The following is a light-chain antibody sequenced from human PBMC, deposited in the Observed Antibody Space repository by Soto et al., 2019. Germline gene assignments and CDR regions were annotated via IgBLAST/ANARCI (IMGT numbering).Light chain of an antibody. V-gene: IGKV3-11*01. J-gene: IGKJ4*01. CDR3: QQRINWPLT. CDR2: DAS. CDR1: QSVSSF. Sequence: EIVLTQSPATLSLSPGERATLSCRASQSVSSFLAWYQQKPGQAPRLLIYDASNRAGGIPARFSGSGSGTDFTLTISSLEPEDFAVYYCQQRINWPLTFSGGTKVEIK.